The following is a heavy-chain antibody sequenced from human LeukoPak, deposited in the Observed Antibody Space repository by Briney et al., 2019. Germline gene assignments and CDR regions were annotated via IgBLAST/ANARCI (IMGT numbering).Heavy chain of an antibody. D-gene: IGHD3-22*01. V-gene: IGHV4-30-4*01. J-gene: IGHJ3*02. CDR3: ARALRINYYDSSGAPDDAFDI. Sequence: PSETLSLTCTVSGGSISSGAYYWSWIRQPPGKGLGWIGYIYYSGSTYYNPSLKSRVTISVDTSKNQFSLKLSSVTAADTAVYYCARALRINYYDSSGAPDDAFDIWGQGTMVTVSS. CDR2: IYYSGST. CDR1: GGSISSGAYY.